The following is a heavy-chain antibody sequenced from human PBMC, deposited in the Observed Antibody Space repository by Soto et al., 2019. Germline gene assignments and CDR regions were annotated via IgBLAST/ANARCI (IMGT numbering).Heavy chain of an antibody. D-gene: IGHD3-10*01. CDR1: AGSFSGYY. J-gene: IGHJ6*02. CDR2: INHSGST. V-gene: IGHV4-34*01. Sequence: SETLSLTCAVDAGSFSGYYWSWIRQPPGKGLEWIGEINHSGSTNYNPSLKSRVTISVDTSKNQFSLKLSSVTAADTAVYYCARELYYYGSGSYYRSDHGYYYYGMDVWGQGTKVTVSS. CDR3: ARELYYYGSGSYYRSDHGYYYYGMDV.